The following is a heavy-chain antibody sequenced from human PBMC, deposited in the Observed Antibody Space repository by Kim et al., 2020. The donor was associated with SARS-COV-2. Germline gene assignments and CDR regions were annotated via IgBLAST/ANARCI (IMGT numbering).Heavy chain of an antibody. V-gene: IGHV3-21*04. CDR3: ARDRQQQLVRYFDY. D-gene: IGHD6-13*01. J-gene: IGHJ4*02. Sequence: GGSLRLSCAASGFTFSSYSMNWVRQAPGKGLEWVSSISSSSSYIYYADSVKGRFTISRDNAKNSLYLQMNSLRAEDTAVYYCARDRQQQLVRYFDYWGQGTLVTVSS. CDR2: ISSSSSYI. CDR1: GFTFSSYS.